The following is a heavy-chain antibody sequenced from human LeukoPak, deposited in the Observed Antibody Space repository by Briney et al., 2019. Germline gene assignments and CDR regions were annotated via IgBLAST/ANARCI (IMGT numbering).Heavy chain of an antibody. V-gene: IGHV1-2*02. Sequence: EASVKVSCKASGYTFTGYYMHWVRQAPGQGLEWMGWIIPNTGGTNYAPKFQGRVTMTRDTSITTAYMELSRLRSDDTAVYYCARDKWELLNYYYGMDVWGQGTTVTVSS. CDR1: GYTFTGYY. CDR3: ARDKWELLNYYYGMDV. D-gene: IGHD1-26*01. J-gene: IGHJ6*02. CDR2: IIPNTGGT.